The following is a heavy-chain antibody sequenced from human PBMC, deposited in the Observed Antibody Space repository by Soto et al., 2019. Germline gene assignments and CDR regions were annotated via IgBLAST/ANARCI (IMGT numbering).Heavy chain of an antibody. Sequence: QVQLVQSGAEVKKPGASVKVSCKASGYTFTSYGISWVRQAPGQGLAWMGWISAYNGNTNYAQKLQGRVTMNPDTSTSTAYRELRSRRADDTAVYYCARTSDWLAAAGPYNWFDPWGQGTLVTVSS. CDR1: GYTFTSYG. J-gene: IGHJ5*02. CDR2: ISAYNGNT. D-gene: IGHD6-13*01. V-gene: IGHV1-18*01. CDR3: ARTSDWLAAAGPYNWFDP.